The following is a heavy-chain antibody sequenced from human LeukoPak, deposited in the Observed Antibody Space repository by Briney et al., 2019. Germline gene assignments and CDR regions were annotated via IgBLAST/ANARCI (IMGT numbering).Heavy chain of an antibody. V-gene: IGHV4-34*01. Sequence: SETLSLTCAVYGGSFSGYYWSWIRQPPGKGLEWIGEINHSGSTNYNPSLKSRVTISVDTSKNQFSLKLSSVTAADTAVYYCARGSYDFWSGYRSWFDPWGQGNLVTVSS. CDR1: GGSFSGYY. CDR3: ARGSYDFWSGYRSWFDP. D-gene: IGHD3-3*01. CDR2: INHSGST. J-gene: IGHJ5*02.